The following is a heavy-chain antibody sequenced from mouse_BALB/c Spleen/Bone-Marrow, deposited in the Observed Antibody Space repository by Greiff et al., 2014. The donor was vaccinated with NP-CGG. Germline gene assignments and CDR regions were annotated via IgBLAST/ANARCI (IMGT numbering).Heavy chain of an antibody. CDR2: IWGGGST. V-gene: IGHV2-6-4*01. D-gene: IGHD2-10*02. CDR3: ARLYGNYGGYFDY. CDR1: GFSLSRYS. J-gene: IGHJ2*01. Sequence: VKLMESGPGPVAPSQSLSITCTVSGFSLSRYSVHWVRQPPGKGLEWLGMIWGGGSTDYNSALKSRLSISKDNSKSQVFLKMNSLQTDDTAMYYCARLYGNYGGYFDYWGQGTTLTVSS.